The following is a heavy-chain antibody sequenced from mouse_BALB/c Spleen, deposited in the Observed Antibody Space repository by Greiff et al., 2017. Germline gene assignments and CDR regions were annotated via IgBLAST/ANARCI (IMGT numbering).Heavy chain of an antibody. V-gene: IGHV1-4*01. D-gene: IGHD2-2*01. CDR1: GYTFTSYW. CDR3: ARGGLRRGAWFAY. Sequence: VQLQQSGPELEKPGASVKISCKASGYTFTSYWMHWVKQRPGQGLEWIGYINPSTGYTEYNQKFKDKATLTADKSSSTAYMQLSSLTSEDSAVYYCARGGLRRGAWFAYWGQGTLVTVSA. J-gene: IGHJ3*01. CDR2: INPSTGYT.